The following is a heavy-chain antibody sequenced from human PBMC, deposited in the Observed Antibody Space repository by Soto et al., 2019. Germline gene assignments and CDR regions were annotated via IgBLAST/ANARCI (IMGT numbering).Heavy chain of an antibody. Sequence: SETLSLTCAVSGGSISSGGYSWSWIRQPPGKGLEWIGYIYHSGSTYYNPSLKSRVTISVDRSKNQFSLKLSSVTAADTAVYYCARERAAGTAFDYWGQGTLVTVSS. CDR2: IYHSGST. CDR1: GGSISSGGYS. V-gene: IGHV4-30-2*01. J-gene: IGHJ4*02. D-gene: IGHD6-13*01. CDR3: ARERAAGTAFDY.